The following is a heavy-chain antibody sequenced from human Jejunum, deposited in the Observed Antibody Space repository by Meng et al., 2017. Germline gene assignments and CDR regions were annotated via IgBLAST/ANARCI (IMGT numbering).Heavy chain of an antibody. CDR3: ARDDTYYYDSAGYYDY. D-gene: IGHD3-22*01. CDR1: GFSFSDHS. J-gene: IGHJ4*02. Sequence: GESLKISCAASGFSFSDHSMNWVRQAPGKGLEWVSSISSCSTIYYADSVQGRFTISRDNAKNSLYLQMNSLRAEDTAVYYCARDDTYYYDSAGYYDYWGQGTLVTVSS. CDR2: ISSCSTI. V-gene: IGHV3-69-1*02.